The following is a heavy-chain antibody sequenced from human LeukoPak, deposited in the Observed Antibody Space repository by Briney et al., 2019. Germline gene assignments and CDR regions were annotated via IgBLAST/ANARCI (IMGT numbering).Heavy chain of an antibody. CDR1: GYTFTSYY. CDR2: INPSGGST. Sequence: ASVKVSCKASGYTFTSYYMHWVRQAPGQGLEWMGIINPSGGSTSYAQKFQGRVTMTRDTSTSTVYMELSSLRSEDTAVYYCARGASKSSIYYDSSGYPDHWGQGTLVTVSS. V-gene: IGHV1-46*01. CDR3: ARGASKSSIYYDSSGYPDH. J-gene: IGHJ5*02. D-gene: IGHD3-22*01.